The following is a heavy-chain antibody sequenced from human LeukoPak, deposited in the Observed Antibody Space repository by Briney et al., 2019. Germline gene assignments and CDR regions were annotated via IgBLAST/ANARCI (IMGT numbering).Heavy chain of an antibody. CDR2: ISNSGSTI. CDR3: ARVRFSSMGFYMDV. Sequence: GGSLRLSCTASGFTFSDYYMSWIRQAPGKGLEWVSYISNSGSTISYADSVKGRFTISRDNAKNSLYLQMNSLRAEDTAVYYCARVRFSSMGFYMDVWGKGTTVTVS. J-gene: IGHJ6*03. D-gene: IGHD1-26*01. CDR1: GFTFSDYY. V-gene: IGHV3-11*04.